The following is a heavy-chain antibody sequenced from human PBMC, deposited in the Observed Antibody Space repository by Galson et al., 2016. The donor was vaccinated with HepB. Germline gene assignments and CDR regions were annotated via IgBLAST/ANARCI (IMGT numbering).Heavy chain of an antibody. D-gene: IGHD1-1*01. Sequence: SLRLSCAASGFTFSRYAMNWVRQAPGKGLEYVSAINSYGGDTKYVDSAKGRFTISRDNSKNTLYLQMSSLRAEDSAVYYCVRAKTNQADHNYYHMEVWGKGTTVTVSS. CDR1: GFTFSRYA. J-gene: IGHJ6*03. V-gene: IGHV3-64D*06. CDR2: INSYGGDT. CDR3: VRAKTNQADHNYYHMEV.